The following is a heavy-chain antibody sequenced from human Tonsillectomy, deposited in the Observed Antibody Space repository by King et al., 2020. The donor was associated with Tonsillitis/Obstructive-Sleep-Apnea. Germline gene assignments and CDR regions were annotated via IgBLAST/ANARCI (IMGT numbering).Heavy chain of an antibody. D-gene: IGHD2-15*01. CDR1: GFTFSSYA. V-gene: IGHV3-23*04. Sequence: QLVQSGGGLVQPGGSLRLSCAASGFTFSSYAMSWVRQAPGKGLEWVSAISGSGGSTYYADSVKGRFTISRDNSKNTLYLQMNSLRAEDTAVNYCAKAVCIGGSCYFLGVWAFDYWGQGTLVTVSS. CDR3: AKAVCIGGSCYFLGVWAFDY. J-gene: IGHJ4*02. CDR2: ISGSGGST.